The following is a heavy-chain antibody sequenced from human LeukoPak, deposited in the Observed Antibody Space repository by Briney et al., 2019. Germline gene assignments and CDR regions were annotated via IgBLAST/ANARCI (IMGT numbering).Heavy chain of an antibody. CDR2: IWYDGSNK. J-gene: IGHJ4*02. V-gene: IGHV3-33*01. Sequence: PGGSLRLSCAASGFTFSSYGMHWVRQAPGKGLEWVAVIWYDGSNKYYADSVKGRFTISRDNSKNTLYLQMNSLRAEDTAVYYCARGAYDSSGYMAYWGQGTLVTVSS. D-gene: IGHD3-22*01. CDR3: ARGAYDSSGYMAY. CDR1: GFTFSSYG.